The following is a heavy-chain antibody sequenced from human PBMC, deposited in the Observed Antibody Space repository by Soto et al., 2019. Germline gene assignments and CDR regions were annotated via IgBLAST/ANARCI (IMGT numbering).Heavy chain of an antibody. Sequence: QVQLVQSGAEVKSPGASVKVSCKASGYTFTSYAMHWVRQAPGQRLEWMGWINAGNGNTKYAQKFQGRVTITMDTSGSTANMELNSLRSGDTAVDYCARGAAILSGYYSWFDPWGQGTLVTVSS. D-gene: IGHD3-9*01. CDR2: INAGNGNT. CDR1: GYTFTSYA. J-gene: IGHJ5*02. CDR3: ARGAAILSGYYSWFDP. V-gene: IGHV1-3*01.